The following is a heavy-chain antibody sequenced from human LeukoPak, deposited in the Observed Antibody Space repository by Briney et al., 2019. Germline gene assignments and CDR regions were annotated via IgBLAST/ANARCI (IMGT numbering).Heavy chain of an antibody. CDR1: GFSFSYYW. CDR3: ARDAEVGTLFGVLSRYNWFDP. D-gene: IGHD3-3*01. CDR2: IKQDGGEK. V-gene: IGHV3-7*01. Sequence: GGSLRLSCAASGFSFSYYWMSWVRQAPGKGLEWVANIKQDGGEKYYVDSVKGRFTISRDNAKKSLYLQMSSLRAEDTAVYYCARDAEVGTLFGVLSRYNWFDPWGQGALVTVSS. J-gene: IGHJ5*02.